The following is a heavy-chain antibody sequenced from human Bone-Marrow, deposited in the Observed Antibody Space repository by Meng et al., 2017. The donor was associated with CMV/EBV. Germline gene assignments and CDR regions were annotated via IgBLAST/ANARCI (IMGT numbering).Heavy chain of an antibody. V-gene: IGHV3-73*01. CDR3: TRLIESGYSYGPDDYYYGMDV. CDR1: GLTFSGSA. J-gene: IGHJ6*02. CDR2: IRSKANSYAT. Sequence: GESLKISCAASGLTFSGSAMHWVRQASGKGLEWVGRIRSKANSYATAYAASVKGRFTISRDDSKNTAYLQMNSLKTEDTAVYYCTRLIESGYSYGPDDYYYGMDVWGQGTTVTVSS. D-gene: IGHD5-18*01.